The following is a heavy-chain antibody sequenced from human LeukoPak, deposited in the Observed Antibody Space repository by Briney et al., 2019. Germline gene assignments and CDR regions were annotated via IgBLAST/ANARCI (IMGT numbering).Heavy chain of an antibody. CDR2: IKQDGSEK. J-gene: IGHJ6*03. CDR3: AKRQGVYDSSGYYYYYYMDV. D-gene: IGHD3-22*01. Sequence: GGSLRLSCAASGFTFSSYWMSWVRQAPGKGLEWVANIKQDGSEKYYVDSVKGRFTISRDNAKNSLYLQMNSLRAEDTAVYYCAKRQGVYDSSGYYYYYYMDVWGKGTTVTVSS. V-gene: IGHV3-7*03. CDR1: GFTFSSYW.